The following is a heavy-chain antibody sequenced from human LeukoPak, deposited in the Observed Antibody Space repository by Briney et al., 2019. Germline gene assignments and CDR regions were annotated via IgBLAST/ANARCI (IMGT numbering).Heavy chain of an antibody. CDR3: ARSIMITFGGVIAEKYNWFDP. Sequence: ASVKVSCKASGGTFSSYAISWVRQAPGQGLEWMGGIIPIFGTANYAQKFQGRVTITADESTSTAYMELSSLRSEDTAVYYCARSIMITFGGVIAEKYNWFDPWGQGTLVTVSS. CDR1: GGTFSSYA. V-gene: IGHV1-69*13. J-gene: IGHJ5*02. CDR2: IIPIFGTA. D-gene: IGHD3-16*02.